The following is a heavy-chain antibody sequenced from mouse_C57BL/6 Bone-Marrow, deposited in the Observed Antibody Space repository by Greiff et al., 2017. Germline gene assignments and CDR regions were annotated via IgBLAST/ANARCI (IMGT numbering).Heavy chain of an antibody. CDR1: GYTFTSYG. J-gene: IGHJ1*03. V-gene: IGHV1-81*01. Sequence: VQLQQSGAELARPGASVTLSCKASGYTFTSYGISWVKQRTGQGLEWIGEIYPRSGNTYYNEKFKGKATLTADKSSSTAYMVLRSLTSEDAAVYFCAREALYYHGSFYWYFDVWGTGTTVTVSS. CDR2: IYPRSGNT. CDR3: AREALYYHGSFYWYFDV. D-gene: IGHD1-1*01.